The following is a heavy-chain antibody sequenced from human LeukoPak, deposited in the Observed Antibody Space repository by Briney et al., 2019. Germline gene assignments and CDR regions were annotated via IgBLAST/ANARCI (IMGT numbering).Heavy chain of an antibody. CDR1: GFTLSGYW. CDR2: LHANGIER. CDR3: ARGGYSFDY. J-gene: IGHJ4*02. D-gene: IGHD5-12*01. V-gene: IGHV3-7*01. Sequence: GGSLRLSCAASGFTLSGYWMSWVRQAPGKGLEWVARLHANGIERYYVDPVKGRFTISRDNAKNSLHLQMYSLRLDDTAVYYCARGGYSFDYLGQGTLVTVSS.